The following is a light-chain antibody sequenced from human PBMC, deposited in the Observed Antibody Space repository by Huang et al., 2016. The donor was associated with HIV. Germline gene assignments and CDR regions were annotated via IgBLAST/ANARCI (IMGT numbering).Light chain of an antibody. CDR2: GAS. J-gene: IGKJ5*01. V-gene: IGKV3-15*01. CDR1: QSVTS. CDR3: QQYNNWPSIT. Sequence: EIVMTQSPATLSVSPGERAPLSCRARQSVTSLSWYQQKPGQTPRLLIYGASTRATGIPARVSGSGSGTDFTLTISSLQSEDFAVYYCQQYNNWPSITFGQGTRLEIK.